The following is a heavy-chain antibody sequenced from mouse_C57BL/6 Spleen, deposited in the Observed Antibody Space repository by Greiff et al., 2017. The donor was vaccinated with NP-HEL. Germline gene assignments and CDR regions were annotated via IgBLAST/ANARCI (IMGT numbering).Heavy chain of an antibody. J-gene: IGHJ3*01. Sequence: QVQLKESGAELVRPGASVTLSCKASGYTFTDYEMHWVKQTPVHGLEWIGAIDPETGGTAYNQKFKGKAILTADKSSSTAYMELRSLTSEDSAVYYCTRPLYYYGSSYFAYWGQGTLVTVSA. V-gene: IGHV1-15*01. D-gene: IGHD1-1*01. CDR1: GYTFTDYE. CDR2: IDPETGGT. CDR3: TRPLYYYGSSYFAY.